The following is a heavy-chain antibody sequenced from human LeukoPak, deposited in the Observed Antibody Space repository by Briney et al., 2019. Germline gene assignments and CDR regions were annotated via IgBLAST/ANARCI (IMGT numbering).Heavy chain of an antibody. CDR1: GGSISSHY. J-gene: IGHJ4*02. D-gene: IGHD6-6*01. V-gene: IGHV4-59*11. CDR3: AALYSSFPYFDY. CDR2: IYYSGST. Sequence: SETLSLTCTVSGGSISSHYWSWIRQPPGKGLEWIGYIYYSGSTNYNPSLKSRVTISVDTSKNQFSLKLSSVTAADTAVYYCAALYSSFPYFDYCGQGTLATVSS.